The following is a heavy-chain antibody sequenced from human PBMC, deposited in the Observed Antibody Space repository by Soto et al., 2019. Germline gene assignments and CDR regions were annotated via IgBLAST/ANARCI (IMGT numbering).Heavy chain of an antibody. J-gene: IGHJ6*02. D-gene: IGHD5-12*01. Sequence: SETLSLTCDVSGGSISSINWWSWVRQPPGNGLKWIGEIYHSGSTTYNPSLKSRVTISVDKSKSQFSLKLKSVTAADTAIYYCARGGGPDIAYGMDVWGQGTTVTVSS. CDR1: GGSISSINW. CDR3: ARGGGPDIAYGMDV. V-gene: IGHV4-4*02. CDR2: IYHSGST.